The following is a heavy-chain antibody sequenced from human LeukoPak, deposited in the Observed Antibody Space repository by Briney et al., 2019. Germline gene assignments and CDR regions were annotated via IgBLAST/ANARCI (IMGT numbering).Heavy chain of an antibody. J-gene: IGHJ4*02. Sequence: SETLSLTCAVYGGSFSGYYWSWIRQPPGKGLEWIGEINRSGSTNYNPSLKSRVTISVDTSKNQFSLKLSSMTAADTAVYYCARVGLQWLVDYWGQGTLVTVSS. D-gene: IGHD6-19*01. CDR1: GGSFSGYY. V-gene: IGHV4-34*01. CDR2: INRSGST. CDR3: ARVGLQWLVDY.